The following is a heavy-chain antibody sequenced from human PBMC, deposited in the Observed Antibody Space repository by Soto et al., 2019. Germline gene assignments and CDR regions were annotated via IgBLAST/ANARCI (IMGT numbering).Heavy chain of an antibody. CDR3: ARVATDFDY. CDR1: GGSFSGYY. V-gene: IGHV4-34*01. J-gene: IGHJ4*02. CDR2: INHSGSP. Sequence: PSETLSLTCAVYGGSFSGYYWSWIRQPPGKGLEWIGEINHSGSPNYNPSLKSRVTISVDTSKNQFSLKLSSVTAADTAVYYCARVATDFDYWGQGTLVTVSS. D-gene: IGHD5-12*01.